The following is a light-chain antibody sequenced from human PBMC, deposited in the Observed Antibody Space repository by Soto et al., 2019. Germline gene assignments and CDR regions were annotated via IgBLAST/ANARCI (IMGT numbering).Light chain of an antibody. CDR2: AAS. J-gene: IGKJ4*01. CDR1: QSISSY. V-gene: IGKV1-39*01. Sequence: DIQMTQSPSSLSASVGDRVTITCRASQSISSYLNWYQQKLGKAPKLLIYAASSLQSGVPSRFSGSGSGTAFTLTISSLQPEDFATYYCQQSYSTPLTFGGGTKVEIK. CDR3: QQSYSTPLT.